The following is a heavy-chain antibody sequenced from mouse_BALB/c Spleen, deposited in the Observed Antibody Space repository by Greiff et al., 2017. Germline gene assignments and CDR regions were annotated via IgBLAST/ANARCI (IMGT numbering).Heavy chain of an antibody. CDR3: ARSGGYDGVYYAMDY. V-gene: IGHV1-20*01. Sequence: VQLQQSGPELVKPGASVKISCKASGYSFTGYFMNWVMQSHGKSLEWIGGINPNNGGTSYNQKFKGKATLTVDKSSSTAYMELRSLTSEDSAVYYCARSGGYDGVYYAMDYWGQGTSVTVSS. CDR2: INPNNGGT. J-gene: IGHJ4*01. D-gene: IGHD2-2*01. CDR1: GYSFTGYF.